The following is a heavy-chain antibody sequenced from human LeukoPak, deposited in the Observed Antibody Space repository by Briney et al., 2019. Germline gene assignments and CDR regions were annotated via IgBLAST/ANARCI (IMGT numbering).Heavy chain of an antibody. D-gene: IGHD6-19*01. CDR2: IIPIFGTA. J-gene: IGHJ4*02. CDR3: ARSPGLGSGWFSY. Sequence: VASVKVSCKASGYTFTSYGISWVRQAPGQGLEWMGGIIPIFGTANYAQKFQGRVTITADESTSTAYMELSSLRSEDTAVYYCARSPGLGSGWFSYWGQGTLVTVSS. V-gene: IGHV1-69*13. CDR1: GYTFTSYG.